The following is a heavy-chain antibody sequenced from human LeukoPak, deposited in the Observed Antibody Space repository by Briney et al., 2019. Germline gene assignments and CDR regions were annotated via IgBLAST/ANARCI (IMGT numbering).Heavy chain of an antibody. D-gene: IGHD2-15*01. CDR3: AKEGYCSGGSCYSYFDY. V-gene: IGHV3-23*01. Sequence: GGSLRLSCAASGFTFSSYAMSWVRQAPGRGLEWVSAISGSGGSTSYADSVKGRFTISRDNSKNTLFMQMNSLRAEDTAVYYCAKEGYCSGGSCYSYFDYWGQGTLVTVSS. CDR1: GFTFSSYA. J-gene: IGHJ4*02. CDR2: ISGSGGST.